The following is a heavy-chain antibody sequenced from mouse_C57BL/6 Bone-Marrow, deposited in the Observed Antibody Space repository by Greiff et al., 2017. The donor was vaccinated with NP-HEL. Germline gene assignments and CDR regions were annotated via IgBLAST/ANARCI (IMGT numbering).Heavy chain of an antibody. D-gene: IGHD1-3*01. CDR3: ARRSGPLDY. CDR1: GYTFTSYW. CDR2: IDPSDSYT. Sequence: QVQLQQPGAELVRPGTSVKLSCKASGYTFTSYWMHWVKQRPGQGLEWIGVIDPSDSYTNYNQKFKGKATLTVDTSSSTAYMQLSSLTSEDSAGDYCARRSGPLDYWGQGTSVTVSS. V-gene: IGHV1-59*01. J-gene: IGHJ4*01.